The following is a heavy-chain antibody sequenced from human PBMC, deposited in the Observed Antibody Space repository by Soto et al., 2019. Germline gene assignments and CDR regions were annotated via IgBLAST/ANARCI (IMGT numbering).Heavy chain of an antibody. CDR1: GFTFRSYA. CDR3: ARGFPYGSGSYLLDS. Sequence: QVLLVESGGGVVQPGMSLRLSCADSGFTFRSYASHWVRQAPGKGLEWVAVISSGGSTQYYADSVKGRFTISRDNSKSTLSLQMNSLRAEETAVYYCARGFPYGSGSYLLDSWGQGTLVTVSS. CDR2: ISSGGSTQ. D-gene: IGHD3-10*01. V-gene: IGHV3-30-3*01. J-gene: IGHJ4*02.